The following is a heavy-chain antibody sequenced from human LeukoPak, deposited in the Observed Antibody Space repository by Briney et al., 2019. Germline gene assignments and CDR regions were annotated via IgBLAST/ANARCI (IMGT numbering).Heavy chain of an antibody. CDR2: ISNTGSVT. D-gene: IGHD4-23*01. Sequence: PGGSLGLSCASSGFTFSSYEMSWVRQAPGKGLEWVSYISNTGSVTYYADSVKGRFTISRDNARNSLFLQMNSLRAEDTGVYYCTVVPMGWGQGTLVTVSS. CDR1: GFTFSSYE. J-gene: IGHJ4*02. CDR3: TVVPMG. V-gene: IGHV3-48*03.